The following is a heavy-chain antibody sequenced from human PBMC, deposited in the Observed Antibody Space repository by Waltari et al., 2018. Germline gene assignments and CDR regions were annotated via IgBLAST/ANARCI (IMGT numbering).Heavy chain of an antibody. D-gene: IGHD2-21*01. J-gene: IGHJ6*02. CDR2: MNPIFGTA. V-gene: IGHV1-69*01. Sequence: QVQLVQSGAEVKKPGASVKVSCKASGYTFTSYDINWVRQATGQGLEWMGWMNPIFGTANYAQKFQGRVTITADESTSTAYMELSSLRSEDTAVYYCASYCGGDCYSGVYYYGMDVWGQGTTVTVSS. CDR1: GYTFTSYD. CDR3: ASYCGGDCYSGVYYYGMDV.